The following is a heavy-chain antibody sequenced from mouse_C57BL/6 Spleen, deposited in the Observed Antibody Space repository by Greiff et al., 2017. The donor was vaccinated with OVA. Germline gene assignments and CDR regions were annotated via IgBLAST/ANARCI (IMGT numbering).Heavy chain of an antibody. J-gene: IGHJ4*01. D-gene: IGHD1-3*01. Sequence: VQVVESEGGLVQPGSSMKLSCTASGFTFSDYYMAWVRQVPEKGLEWVANINYDGSSTYYLDSLKSRFIISRDNAKNILYLQMSSLKSEDTATYYCAREGLSNSIMDYWGQGTSVTVSS. CDR3: AREGLSNSIMDY. CDR1: GFTFSDYY. V-gene: IGHV5-16*01. CDR2: INYDGSST.